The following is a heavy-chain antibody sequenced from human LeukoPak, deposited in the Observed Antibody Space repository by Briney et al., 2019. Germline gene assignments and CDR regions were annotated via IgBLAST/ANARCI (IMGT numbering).Heavy chain of an antibody. Sequence: GGSLRLSCAASGFTFSSYAMSWVRQAPGKGLEWVSAISGSGGSTYYADSVKGRFTISRDNSKNTLYLEMNGLRAEDTAAYYCAKARRPFCGGDCYPLDNWGQGILVTVSS. CDR2: ISGSGGST. CDR3: AKARRPFCGGDCYPLDN. D-gene: IGHD2-21*02. J-gene: IGHJ4*02. V-gene: IGHV3-23*01. CDR1: GFTFSSYA.